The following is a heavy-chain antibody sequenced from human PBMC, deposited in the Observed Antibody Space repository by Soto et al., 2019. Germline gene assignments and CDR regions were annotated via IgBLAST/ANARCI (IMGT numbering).Heavy chain of an antibody. D-gene: IGHD3-16*02. Sequence: SVKVSCKASGGTFSSYAISWVRQAPGQGLEWMGGIIPIFGTANYAQKFQGRVTITADESTSTAYMELSSLRSEDTAVYYCAREMITFGGVIVKFYYWGQGTLVTVSS. J-gene: IGHJ4*02. CDR1: GGTFSSYA. CDR2: IIPIFGTA. V-gene: IGHV1-69*13. CDR3: AREMITFGGVIVKFYY.